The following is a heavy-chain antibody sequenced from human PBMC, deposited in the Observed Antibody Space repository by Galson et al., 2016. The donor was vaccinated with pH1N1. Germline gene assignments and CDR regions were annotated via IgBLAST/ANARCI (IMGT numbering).Heavy chain of an antibody. Sequence: QSGAEVKKPGESLKISCKASGYSFISQWIAWVRQVPGKGLEWVGVVNPGGSTIRYSPSFQGRVTISSDESISTAYLQWISLRASDTATYYCARQYDFGDYRGNAFDIWGQGTVVLVSS. CDR3: ARQYDFGDYRGNAFDI. V-gene: IGHV5-51*03. CDR2: VNPGGSTI. D-gene: IGHD4-17*01. CDR1: GYSFISQW. J-gene: IGHJ3*02.